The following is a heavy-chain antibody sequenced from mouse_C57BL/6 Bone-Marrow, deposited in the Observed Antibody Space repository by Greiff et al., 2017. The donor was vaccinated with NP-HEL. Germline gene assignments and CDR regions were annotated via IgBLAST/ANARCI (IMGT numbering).Heavy chain of an antibody. CDR1: GYTFTSYG. CDR3: ARGRAGFAY. Sequence: VKLQESGAELARPGASVKLSCKASGYTFTSYGISWVKQRTGQGLEWIGEIYPRSGNTYYNEKFKGKATLTADKSSSTAYMELSSLTSEDSAVFCCARGRAGFAYWGQGTPVTVSA. V-gene: IGHV1-81*01. J-gene: IGHJ3*01. CDR2: IYPRSGNT. D-gene: IGHD3-1*01.